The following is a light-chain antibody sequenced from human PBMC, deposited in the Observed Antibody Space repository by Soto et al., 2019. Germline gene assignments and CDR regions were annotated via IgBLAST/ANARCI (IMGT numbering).Light chain of an antibody. Sequence: QSVLTQPASVSGSPGQSITISCTGTSRDVGGYSYVSWYQQHPGKAPKLMIYDVNNRPSGVSDRFSGSKSGNTASLTISGLQAEDESDYYCSSYAGSNNVFGTGTKLTVL. CDR1: SRDVGGYSY. J-gene: IGLJ1*01. CDR2: DVN. CDR3: SSYAGSNNV. V-gene: IGLV2-14*03.